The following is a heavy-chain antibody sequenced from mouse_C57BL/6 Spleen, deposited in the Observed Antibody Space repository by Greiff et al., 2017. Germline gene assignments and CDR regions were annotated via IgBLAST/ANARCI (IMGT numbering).Heavy chain of an antibody. CDR1: GYTFTSYW. CDR3: AQVADYYAMDY. V-gene: IGHV1-64*01. D-gene: IGHD1-1*02. Sequence: QVQLQQPGAELVKPGASVKLSCKASGYTFTSYWMHWVKQRPGQGLEWIGMIHPNSGSTNYNEKFKSKATLTVDKSSSTAYMHLSSLTSEDSAVYYCAQVADYYAMDYWGQGTSVTVSS. CDR2: IHPNSGST. J-gene: IGHJ4*01.